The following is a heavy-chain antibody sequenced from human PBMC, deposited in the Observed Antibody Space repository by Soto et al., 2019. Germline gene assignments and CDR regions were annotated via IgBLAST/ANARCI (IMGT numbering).Heavy chain of an antibody. CDR1: GFTFSEYA. J-gene: IGHJ3*02. CDR2: IGGAGSNI. D-gene: IGHD3-16*01. Sequence: EVQLLESGGGLVQPGGSLRLSCAASGFTFSEYAMTWVRQAPGKGLEWVSVIGGAGSNIYYADSVEGRFTVSRDDSKNALYLRMDSLRVEDTAVYYCVKDFVRRNGVYDPFDIWGPGTTVTASS. CDR3: VKDFVRRNGVYDPFDI. V-gene: IGHV3-23*01.